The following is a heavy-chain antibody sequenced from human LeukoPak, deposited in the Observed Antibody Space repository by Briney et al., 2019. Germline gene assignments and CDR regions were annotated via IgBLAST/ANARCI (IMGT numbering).Heavy chain of an antibody. V-gene: IGHV4-39*01. CDR3: ARQAVVYCSGGSCYGGWFDP. CDR2: IYYSGST. CDR1: GGSISSSSYY. D-gene: IGHD2-15*01. J-gene: IGHJ5*02. Sequence: SETLSLTCTVSGGSISSSSYYWGWIRQPPGKGLEWIGSIYYSGSTYYNPSPKSRVTISVDTSKNQFSLKLSSVTAADTAVYYCARQAVVYCSGGSCYGGWFDPWGQGTLVTVSS.